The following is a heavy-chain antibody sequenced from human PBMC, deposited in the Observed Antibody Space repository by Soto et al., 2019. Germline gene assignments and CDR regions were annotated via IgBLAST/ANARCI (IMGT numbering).Heavy chain of an antibody. J-gene: IGHJ6*01. V-gene: IGHV1-69*06. CDR1: GCTFSSYA. Sequence: ASVKVSCKASGCTFSSYAISWVRQAPGQGLEWMGGIIPIFGTANYAQKFQGRVTITADKSTSTAYMELSSLRSEDTAVYYCAKRRIGLLAHQLHYFSPYGVGVRGHGAAVTV. CDR3: AKRRIGLLAHQLHYFSPYGVGV. D-gene: IGHD2-15*01. CDR2: IIPIFGTA.